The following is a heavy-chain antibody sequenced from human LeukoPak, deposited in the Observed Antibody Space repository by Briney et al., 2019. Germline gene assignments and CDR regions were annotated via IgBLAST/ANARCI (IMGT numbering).Heavy chain of an antibody. CDR3: KGYYDSSGYKVY. J-gene: IGHJ4*02. CDR1: GFPFSRYE. D-gene: IGHD3-22*01. Sequence: GGPLRLFCGASGFPFSRYEMNWVPQATGKGVVWLSYISSSGSTIYYGVSVKGRFTIPRDNAKNSLYLQKNSLRAEDTAVYYCKGYYDSSGYKVYLGQGTLVTVSS. V-gene: IGHV3-48*03. CDR2: ISSSGSTI.